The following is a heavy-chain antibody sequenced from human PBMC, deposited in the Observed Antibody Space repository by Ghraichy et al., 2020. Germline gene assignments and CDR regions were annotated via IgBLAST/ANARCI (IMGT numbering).Heavy chain of an antibody. D-gene: IGHD3-22*01. CDR1: GGSFSDNY. CDR2: INHSGAA. J-gene: IGHJ5*02. CDR3: ARVLGIVPGLQEDNRFDP. V-gene: IGHV4-34*01. Sequence: SDTLSLTCAVYGGSFSDNYWGWIRQPPGRGLEWIGEINHSGAADYNPSLKGRVSISVDTSKNQFSLRLNSLTAADTAVYYCARVLGIVPGLQEDNRFDPWGQGTLVTVSS.